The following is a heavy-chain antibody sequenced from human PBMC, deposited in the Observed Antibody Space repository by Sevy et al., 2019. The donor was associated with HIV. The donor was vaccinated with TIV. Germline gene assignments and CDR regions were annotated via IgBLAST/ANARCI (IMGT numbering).Heavy chain of an antibody. CDR3: VRQGGLVDYGMDV. Sequence: SETLSLTCTVSGGSIGHYYWSWIRQPPGKGLEWIAYVYYTGGTNYNPSLKGRVTIALDTPKNQFSLNLSSLTAADTAVYYCVRQGGLVDYGMDVWGQGTTVTVSS. D-gene: IGHD1-26*01. CDR1: GGSIGHYY. V-gene: IGHV4-59*01. J-gene: IGHJ6*02. CDR2: VYYTGGT.